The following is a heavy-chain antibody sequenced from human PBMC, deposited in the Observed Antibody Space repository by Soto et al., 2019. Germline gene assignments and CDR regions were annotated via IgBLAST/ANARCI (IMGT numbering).Heavy chain of an antibody. J-gene: IGHJ5*02. CDR1: GYTFTGYY. Sequence: ASVKVSFKASGYTFTGYYMHWVRQAPGQGLEWMGWINPNSGGTNYAQKFQGWVTMTRDTSISTAYMELSRLRSDDTAVYYCARAGRYCSSTSCYFWFDPWGQGTLVTVSS. V-gene: IGHV1-2*04. CDR2: INPNSGGT. CDR3: ARAGRYCSSTSCYFWFDP. D-gene: IGHD2-2*01.